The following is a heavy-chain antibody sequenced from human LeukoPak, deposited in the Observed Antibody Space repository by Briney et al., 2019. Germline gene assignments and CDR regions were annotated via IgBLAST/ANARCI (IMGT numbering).Heavy chain of an antibody. V-gene: IGHV3-48*01. CDR1: GFTFSGYT. CDR3: ARGYGYTFDY. CDR2: ISSSGGTI. Sequence: GGSLRLSCAASGFTFSGYTMSWVRQAPGKGLEWVSYISSSGGTIYYADSVKGRFTISRNNAKNSLYLQMDSLRAEDTAVYYCARGYGYTFDYWGQGTLVTVSS. J-gene: IGHJ4*02. D-gene: IGHD5-24*01.